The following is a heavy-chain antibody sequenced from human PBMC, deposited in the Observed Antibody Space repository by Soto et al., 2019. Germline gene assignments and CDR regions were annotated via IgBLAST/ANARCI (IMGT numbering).Heavy chain of an antibody. CDR3: AREARATFDY. Sequence: EAQLVESGGGLVRPGGSLRLSCADSGFTFTSYWMSWVRQAPGKGLEWVANINLDGSEKYYVDSVKGRFTISRDNAKNSLCLQMNSLRAEDTTVYYCAREARATFDYRGQGTLVTVSS. CDR2: INLDGSEK. V-gene: IGHV3-7*01. J-gene: IGHJ4*02. CDR1: GFTFTSYW.